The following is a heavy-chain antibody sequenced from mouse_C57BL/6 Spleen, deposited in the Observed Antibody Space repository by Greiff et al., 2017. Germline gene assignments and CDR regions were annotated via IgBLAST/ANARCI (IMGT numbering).Heavy chain of an antibody. Sequence: EVKLQESGPELVKPGASVKIPCKASGYTFTDYNMDWVKQSHGKSLEWIGDINPNNGGTIYNQKFKGKATLTVDKSSSTAYMELRSLTSEDTAVYYCARIGDAWFAYWGQGTLVTVSA. V-gene: IGHV1-18*01. D-gene: IGHD2-14*01. CDR2: INPNNGGT. CDR3: ARIGDAWFAY. CDR1: GYTFTDYN. J-gene: IGHJ3*01.